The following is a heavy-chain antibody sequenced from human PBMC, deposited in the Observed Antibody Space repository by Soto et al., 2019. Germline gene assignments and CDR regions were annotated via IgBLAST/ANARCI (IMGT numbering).Heavy chain of an antibody. CDR1: GFTFSSYA. CDR2: ISGSGGST. CDR3: EKDRALTHWFDP. J-gene: IGHJ5*02. Sequence: EVQLLESGGGLVQPGGSLRLSCAASGFTFSSYAMSWVRQAPGKGLEWVSAISGSGGSTYYADSVKGRLTISRDNSKNTLYLQMNSLRAEDTAVYYCEKDRALTHWFDPWGQGTLVTVSS. D-gene: IGHD3-10*01. V-gene: IGHV3-23*01.